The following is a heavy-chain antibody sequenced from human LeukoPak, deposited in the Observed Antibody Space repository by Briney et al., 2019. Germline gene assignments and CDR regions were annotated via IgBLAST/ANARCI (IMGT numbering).Heavy chain of an antibody. CDR2: INPSGGST. D-gene: IGHD2-8*01. V-gene: IGHV1-46*02. CDR1: GDNYNSYI. Sequence: GASVKVSCKASGDNYNSYIFHWVRQAPGQGLEWMGVINPSGGSTTYAQKFQGTLTMTRDTSTRLVYMELSSLTTEDTAVYYCASQWGREPYFDDWGQGTLVTVSP. CDR3: ASQWGREPYFDD. J-gene: IGHJ4*02.